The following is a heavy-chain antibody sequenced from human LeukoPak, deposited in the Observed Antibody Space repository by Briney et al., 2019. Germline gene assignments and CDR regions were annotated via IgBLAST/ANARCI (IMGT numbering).Heavy chain of an antibody. V-gene: IGHV4-38-2*02. CDR1: GYSISSGYY. D-gene: IGHD6-13*01. J-gene: IGHJ4*02. CDR2: INHSGST. CDR3: ARGSSWYQTNFDY. Sequence: SETLSLTCTVSGYSISSGYYWGWIRQPPGKGLEWIGEINHSGSTNYNPSLKSRVTISVDTSKNQFSLKLSSVTAADTAVYYCARGSSWYQTNFDYWGQGTLVTVSS.